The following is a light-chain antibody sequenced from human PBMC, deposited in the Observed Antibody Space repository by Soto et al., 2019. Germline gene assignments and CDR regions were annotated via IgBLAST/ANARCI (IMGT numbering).Light chain of an antibody. V-gene: IGKV2-28*01. CDR2: LGS. CDR1: QRLLHSNGNTF. CDR3: MQGLQTPYT. J-gene: IGKJ2*01. Sequence: EIVMTQSPPSLTVTPGEPASISCRSSQRLLHSNGNTFLDWYLQKPGQSPQLVIYLGSNRASGVPDRVSGSEAGTDFTLKISRVEAEDVGVYYCMQGLQTPYTFGQGTKLEIK.